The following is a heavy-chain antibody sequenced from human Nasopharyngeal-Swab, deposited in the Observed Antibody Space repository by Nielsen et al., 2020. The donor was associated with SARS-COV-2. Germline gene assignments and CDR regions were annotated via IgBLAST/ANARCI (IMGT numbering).Heavy chain of an antibody. V-gene: IGHV3-30*04. CDR2: ISYDGSNK. J-gene: IGHJ4*02. D-gene: IGHD1-14*01. Sequence: GESLKLSCAASGFTFIIHAMHWVRQAPGKGLEWAALISYDGSNKYYADSVKGRFTISRDNSKNTLYLQLNSLRTEDTAVYYCARETKWYLDQWGQGTLVTVSS. CDR1: GFTFIIHA. CDR3: ARETKWYLDQ.